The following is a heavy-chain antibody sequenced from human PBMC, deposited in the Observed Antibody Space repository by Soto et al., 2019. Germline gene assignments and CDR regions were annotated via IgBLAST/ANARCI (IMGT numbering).Heavy chain of an antibody. D-gene: IGHD3-3*01. CDR2: INHSGST. V-gene: IGHV4-34*01. CDR1: GGSFSGYY. CDR3: ARGGSITIFGVVINNWFDP. Sequence: PSETLSLTCAVYGGSFSGYYWSWIRQPPGKGLEWIGEINHSGSTNYNPSLKSRVTISVDTSKNQFSLKLSSVTAADTAVYYCARGGSITIFGVVINNWFDPWGQGTLVTVS. J-gene: IGHJ5*02.